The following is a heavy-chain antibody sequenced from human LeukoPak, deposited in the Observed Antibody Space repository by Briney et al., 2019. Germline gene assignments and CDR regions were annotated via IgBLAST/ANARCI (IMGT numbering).Heavy chain of an antibody. V-gene: IGHV4-59*08. J-gene: IGHJ4*02. CDR3: ASSIAVAGSFDY. D-gene: IGHD6-19*01. CDR2: IYYSGST. Sequence: SETLSLTRTVSGGSISSYYWSWIRQPPGKGLEWIGYIYYSGSTNYNPSLKSRVTISVDTSKNQFSLKLSSVTAADTAVYYCASSIAVAGSFDYWGQGTLVTVSS. CDR1: GGSISSYY.